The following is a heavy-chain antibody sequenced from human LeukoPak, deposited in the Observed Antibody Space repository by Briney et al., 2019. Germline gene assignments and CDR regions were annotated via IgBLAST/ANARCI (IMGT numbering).Heavy chain of an antibody. Sequence: SVKVSCKASGGTISSYAISWVRQAPGQGLEWMGGIIPIFGTANYAQKFQGRVTITADESTSTAYMELSSLRSEDTAVYYCAGGMVDTCFDYWGQGTLVTVSS. CDR1: GGTISSYA. D-gene: IGHD5-18*01. V-gene: IGHV1-69*13. J-gene: IGHJ4*02. CDR2: IIPIFGTA. CDR3: AGGMVDTCFDY.